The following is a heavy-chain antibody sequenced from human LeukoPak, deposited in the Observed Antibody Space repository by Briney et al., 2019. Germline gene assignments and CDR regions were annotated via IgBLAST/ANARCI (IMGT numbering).Heavy chain of an antibody. D-gene: IGHD2-8*01. CDR1: GFTFDDYA. CDR3: ASGLDCTNGVCPFDY. J-gene: IGHJ4*02. V-gene: IGHV3-9*01. CDR2: ISWNSGSI. Sequence: PGGSLRLSCAASGFTFDDYAMHWVRQAPGKGLELVSGISWNSGSIGYADSVKGRFTISRDNAKNSLYLQMNSLRAEDTALYYCASGLDCTNGVCPFDYWGQRTLVTVSS.